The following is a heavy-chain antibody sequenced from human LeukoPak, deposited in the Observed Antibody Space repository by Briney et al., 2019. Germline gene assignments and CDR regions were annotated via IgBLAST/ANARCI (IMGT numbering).Heavy chain of an antibody. J-gene: IGHJ6*02. Sequence: ASVKVSCKASGYTFTSYDINWVRQATGQGLEWMGWMNPNSGNTGYAQKFQGRVTMTRNTSISTAYMELGSLRSEDTAVYYCARGSKFLEWLLQSYYYYYYGMDVWGQGTTVTVSS. D-gene: IGHD3-3*01. V-gene: IGHV1-8*01. CDR2: MNPNSGNT. CDR3: ARGSKFLEWLLQSYYYYYYGMDV. CDR1: GYTFTSYD.